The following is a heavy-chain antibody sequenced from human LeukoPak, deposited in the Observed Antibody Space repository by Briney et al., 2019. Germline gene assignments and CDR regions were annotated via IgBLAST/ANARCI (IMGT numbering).Heavy chain of an antibody. V-gene: IGHV4-61*02. Sequence: SETLSVTCTASGGSISSGSYYWSWIRQPAGKGLEWIGRIYTSGSTNYNPSLKSRVTISVDTSKNQFSLKLSSVTAADTAVYYCARCGNKWDPHSGYYYYYGMDVWGQGTTVTVSS. D-gene: IGHD1-26*01. CDR1: GGSISSGSYY. CDR3: ARCGNKWDPHSGYYYYYGMDV. CDR2: IYTSGST. J-gene: IGHJ6*02.